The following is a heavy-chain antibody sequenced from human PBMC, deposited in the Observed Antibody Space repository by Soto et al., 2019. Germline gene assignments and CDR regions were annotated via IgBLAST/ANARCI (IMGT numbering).Heavy chain of an antibody. CDR3: ARGPSGDKVDS. CDR1: GGSISTVDYW. D-gene: IGHD7-27*01. J-gene: IGHJ4*02. V-gene: IGHV4-30-4*01. Sequence: SETLSLTCTVSGGSISTVDYWWSWIRQSPDMGLEWIGHIYDGGRTYNNPSLESRVTMSVDTSKSQLSLTLSSVSAADTAVYYCARGPSGDKVDSWGQGILVTVS. CDR2: IYDGGRT.